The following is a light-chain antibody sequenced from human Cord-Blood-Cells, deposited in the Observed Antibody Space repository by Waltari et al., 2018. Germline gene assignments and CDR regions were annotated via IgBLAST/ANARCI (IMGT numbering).Light chain of an antibody. CDR3: AAWDDSLSGRV. CDR1: SSNIGSNY. J-gene: IGLJ3*02. CDR2: RNN. Sequence: QSVLTQPPSASGTPGQRVTISCSGSSSNIGSNYVYWYQQLPGTAPKRLTERNNQRPSGVPDRVAGSKSGTSASLAISGLRSEDEADYYCAAWDDSLSGRVFGGGTKLTVL. V-gene: IGLV1-47*01.